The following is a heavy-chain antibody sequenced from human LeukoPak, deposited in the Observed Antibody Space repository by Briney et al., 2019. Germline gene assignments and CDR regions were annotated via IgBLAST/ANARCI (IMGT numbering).Heavy chain of an antibody. CDR2: IKQDGSEK. D-gene: IGHD3-9*01. J-gene: IGHJ6*03. CDR1: GFTFSSYW. CDR3: ARDYDILTEGDYYYYYMDV. V-gene: IGHV3-7*01. Sequence: GGSLRLSCAASGFTFSSYWMSWVRQAPEKGLEWVANIKQDGSEKYYVDSVKGRFTISRDNAKNSLYLQMNSLRAEDTAVYYCARDYDILTEGDYYYYYMDVWGKGTTVTVSS.